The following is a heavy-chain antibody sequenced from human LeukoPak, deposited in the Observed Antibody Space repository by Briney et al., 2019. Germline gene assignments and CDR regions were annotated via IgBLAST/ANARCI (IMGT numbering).Heavy chain of an antibody. Sequence: GASVKVSCKASGYTFTGYYMHWVRQAPGQGLEWMGWINPNSGGTNYAQKFQGRVTMTRDTSISTAYMELSRLRSDDTAVYYCARGPRSYYGSGSLGYYYYGMDVWGQGTTVTVSS. CDR1: GYTFTGYY. D-gene: IGHD3-10*01. CDR2: INPNSGGT. J-gene: IGHJ6*02. V-gene: IGHV1-2*02. CDR3: ARGPRSYYGSGSLGYYYYGMDV.